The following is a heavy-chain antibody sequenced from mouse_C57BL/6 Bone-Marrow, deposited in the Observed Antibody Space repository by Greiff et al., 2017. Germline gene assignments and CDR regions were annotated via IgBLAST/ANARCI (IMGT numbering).Heavy chain of an antibody. CDR2: ISDGGSYT. D-gene: IGHD3-1*01. V-gene: IGHV5-4*03. J-gene: IGHJ3*01. Sequence: EVKLQESGGGLVKPGGSLKLSCAASGFTFSSYAMSWVRQTPEKRLEWVATISDGGSYTYYPDNVKGRFTISRDNAKNNLYLQMSHLKSEDTAMYYCARVGAWFAYWGQGTLVTVSA. CDR3: ARVGAWFAY. CDR1: GFTFSSYA.